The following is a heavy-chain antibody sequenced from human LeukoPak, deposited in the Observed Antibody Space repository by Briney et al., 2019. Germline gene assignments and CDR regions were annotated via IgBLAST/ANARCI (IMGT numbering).Heavy chain of an antibody. V-gene: IGHV4-31*03. CDR3: ARDYDFWSGYWFDP. Sequence: SETLSLTCTVSGGSISSGGYYWSWIRQHPGKGLEWIGYIYYSGSTYYNPSLKSRVTISVDTSKNQFSLKLSSVTAADTAVYYCARDYDFWSGYWFDPWGQGTLVTVSS. J-gene: IGHJ5*02. D-gene: IGHD3-3*01. CDR1: GGSISSGGYY. CDR2: IYYSGST.